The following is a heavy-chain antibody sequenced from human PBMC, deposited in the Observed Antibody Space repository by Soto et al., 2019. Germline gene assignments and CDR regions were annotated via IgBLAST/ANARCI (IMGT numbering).Heavy chain of an antibody. J-gene: IGHJ4*02. D-gene: IGHD2-15*01. Sequence: SGPTLVNPTETLTLTCTFSGFSLSYSGVGVGWIRQPPGKALEWLALIYWDDDKRYSPSLKSRLAITKDTSKNQVVLTVTNMDPVDTGKYYCANGRGEGSGTLILDYWGQGALVTVSS. V-gene: IGHV2-5*02. CDR3: ANGRGEGSGTLILDY. CDR1: GFSLSYSGVG. CDR2: IYWDDDK.